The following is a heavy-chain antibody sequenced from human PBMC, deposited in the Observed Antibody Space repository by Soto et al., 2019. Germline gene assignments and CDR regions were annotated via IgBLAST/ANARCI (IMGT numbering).Heavy chain of an antibody. Sequence: GGSLRLSCTASGFTFGDYAMSWFRQAPGKGLEWVGFIRSKAYGGTTEYAASVKGRFTISRDDSKSIAYLQMNSLKTEDTAVYYCTRDPSLKLRYFDWSPPPAFDIWGQGTTVTVSS. J-gene: IGHJ3*02. D-gene: IGHD3-9*01. V-gene: IGHV3-49*03. CDR3: TRDPSLKLRYFDWSPPPAFDI. CDR2: IRSKAYGGTT. CDR1: GFTFGDYA.